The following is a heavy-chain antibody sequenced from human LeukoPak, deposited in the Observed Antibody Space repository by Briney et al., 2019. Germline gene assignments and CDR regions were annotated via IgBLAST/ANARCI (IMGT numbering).Heavy chain of an antibody. V-gene: IGHV3-23*01. J-gene: IGHJ4*01. Sequence: GGSLRLSCAASGFTFSSYSMNWVRQAPGKGLDWVAAISGSGGTTYYADSVKGWFTISRDNSQHTLYLQMNSLRAEDTAVYYCAKGSDSSSWTLFDYWGHGTLVTVSS. CDR3: AKGSDSSSWTLFDY. CDR1: GFTFSSYS. CDR2: ISGSGGTT. D-gene: IGHD6-13*01.